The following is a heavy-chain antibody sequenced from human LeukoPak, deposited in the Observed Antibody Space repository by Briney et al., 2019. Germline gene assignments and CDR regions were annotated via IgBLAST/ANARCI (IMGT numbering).Heavy chain of an antibody. CDR1: GFTFSSYA. J-gene: IGHJ3*02. CDR3: ARDGSGIAAAGVYGDAFDI. D-gene: IGHD6-13*01. Sequence: PGGSLRLSCAASGFTFSSYAMSWVRQAPGKGLEWVSAISGSGGSTYYADSVKGRFTISRDNSKNTLYLQMNSLRAEDTAVYYCARDGSGIAAAGVYGDAFDIWGQGTMVTVSS. V-gene: IGHV3-23*01. CDR2: ISGSGGST.